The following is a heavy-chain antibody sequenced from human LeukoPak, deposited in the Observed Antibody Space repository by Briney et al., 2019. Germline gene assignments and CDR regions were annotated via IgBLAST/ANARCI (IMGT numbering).Heavy chain of an antibody. Sequence: SETLSLTCTVSGGSIRSYYWSWIRQPPGKGLEWIGYMYYGGNTNYNPSLKSRGTITSNTSTNQSPLRLSSVTAADTAVYYCARGNGDYYFDYWGQGTLVTVSS. J-gene: IGHJ4*02. CDR3: ARGNGDYYFDY. D-gene: IGHD3-10*01. CDR1: GGSIRSYY. CDR2: MYYGGNT. V-gene: IGHV4-59*08.